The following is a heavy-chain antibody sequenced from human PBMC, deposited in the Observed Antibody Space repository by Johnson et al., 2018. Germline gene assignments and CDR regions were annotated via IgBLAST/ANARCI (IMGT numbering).Heavy chain of an antibody. CDR1: GFTFSSYA. CDR2: ISGSGGST. J-gene: IGHJ3*02. V-gene: IGHV3-23*04. Sequence: VQLVQSGGGLVQPGGSLRLSCAASGFTFSSYAMSWVRQAPGKGLEWVSAISGSGGSTYYADSVKGRFTISRDNSKNTLYLQMNSLRAEDTAVYYCAKSIRITMRVVPRGAFDIWGQGTMVTVSS. CDR3: AKSIRITMRVVPRGAFDI. D-gene: IGHD3-22*01.